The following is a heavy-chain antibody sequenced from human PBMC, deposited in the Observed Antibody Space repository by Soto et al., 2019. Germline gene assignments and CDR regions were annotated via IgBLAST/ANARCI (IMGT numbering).Heavy chain of an antibody. D-gene: IGHD6-6*01. V-gene: IGHV3-11*01. J-gene: IGHJ4*02. CDR1: GFTFSDYY. CDR2: ISSSGSTI. Sequence: QVQLVESGGGLVQPGGSLRLSCAASGFTFSDYYMSWIRQAPGKGLEWVSYISSSGSTIYYADSVKGRFTISRDNAKNSLYLQMNSLRAEDTAVYYCARAQPFEYSSSAWRRRSLYWGQGTLVTVSS. CDR3: ARAQPFEYSSSAWRRRSLY.